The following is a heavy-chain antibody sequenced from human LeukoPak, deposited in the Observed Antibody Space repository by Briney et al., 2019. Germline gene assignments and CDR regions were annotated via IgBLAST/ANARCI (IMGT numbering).Heavy chain of an antibody. CDR1: GYTFTSYY. V-gene: IGHV1-46*01. J-gene: IGHJ6*02. Sequence: ASVKVSCKASGYTFTSYYMHWVRQAPGQGLEWMGIINPSGGSTSYAQKFQGRVTMTRDTSTSTVYMELSSLRSEDTAVYYCAREEGPFMIVVVYGMDVWGQGTTVTVSS. CDR2: INPSGGST. CDR3: AREEGPFMIVVVYGMDV. D-gene: IGHD3-22*01.